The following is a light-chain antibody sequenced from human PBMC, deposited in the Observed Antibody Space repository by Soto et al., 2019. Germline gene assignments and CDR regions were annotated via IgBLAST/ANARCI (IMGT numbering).Light chain of an antibody. CDR2: DVS. V-gene: IGLV2-14*03. CDR3: PSYKSSTPFYV. Sequence: QSALTQPASVSGSPGQSIAISCTGVRTDVADGYDYVSWYQQHPGQAPQLIIYDVSNRPSGVSDRFSGSKSGNTASLTISGLQAEDYSEYYCPSYKSSTPFYVFGTATKVTVL. CDR1: RTDVADGYDY. J-gene: IGLJ1*01.